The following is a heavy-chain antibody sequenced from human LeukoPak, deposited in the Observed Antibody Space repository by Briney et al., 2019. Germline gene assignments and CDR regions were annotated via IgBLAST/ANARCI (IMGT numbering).Heavy chain of an antibody. Sequence: PSETLSLTCTDSGGSISSSSYYWGWIRQPPGKGLDWIGSIYYSGSTYYNPSLKSRVTISVDTSKNQFSLRLSSVTAADTAVYYCARGGRPFDYWGPGTLVTVSS. V-gene: IGHV4-39*01. CDR2: IYYSGST. CDR1: GGSISSSSYY. CDR3: ARGGRPFDY. D-gene: IGHD1-1*01. J-gene: IGHJ4*02.